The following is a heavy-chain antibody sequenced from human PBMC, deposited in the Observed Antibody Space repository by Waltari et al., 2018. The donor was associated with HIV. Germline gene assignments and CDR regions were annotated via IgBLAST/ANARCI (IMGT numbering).Heavy chain of an antibody. CDR1: GGTFSSYA. V-gene: IGHV1-69*12. J-gene: IGHJ6*02. Sequence: QVQLVQSGAEVKKPGSSVKVSCKASGGTFSSYAISWVRQAPGQGLEWMGGIIPIVSTANYAQKCQGRVTITADESTSTAYMELSSLRSEDTAVYYCARVGSGWYESSSSQYYYYGMDVWGQGTTVTVSS. D-gene: IGHD6-19*01. CDR3: ARVGSGWYESSSSQYYYYGMDV. CDR2: IIPIVSTA.